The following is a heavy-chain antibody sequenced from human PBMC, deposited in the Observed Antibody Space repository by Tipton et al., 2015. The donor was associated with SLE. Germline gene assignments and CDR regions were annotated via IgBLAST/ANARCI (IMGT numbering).Heavy chain of an antibody. CDR3: AREGEKAAPGGYYYYMDV. Sequence: TLSLTCTVSSGSISSYYWSWIRQPPGKGLEWIGYIYYSGSTNYNPSLKSRVTISVDTSKNQFSLKLSSVTAADTAVYYCAREGEKAAPGGYYYYMDVWGKGTTVTVSS. CDR1: SGSISSYY. D-gene: IGHD3-16*01. V-gene: IGHV4-59*01. J-gene: IGHJ6*03. CDR2: IYYSGST.